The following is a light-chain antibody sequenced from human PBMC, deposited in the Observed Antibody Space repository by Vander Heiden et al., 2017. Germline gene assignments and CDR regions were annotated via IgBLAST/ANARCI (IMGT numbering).Light chain of an antibody. Sequence: DIQMTQSPSSLSASVGDRVTITCQASQDISNYLNWYQQKPGKAPKLLIYDASNLETGVPSRFSGSGSGTDFTFTISSLQPEDFATYYCQQEDNLPSTFGQGTKLEIK. J-gene: IGKJ2*02. CDR3: QQEDNLPST. CDR2: DAS. V-gene: IGKV1-33*01. CDR1: QDISNY.